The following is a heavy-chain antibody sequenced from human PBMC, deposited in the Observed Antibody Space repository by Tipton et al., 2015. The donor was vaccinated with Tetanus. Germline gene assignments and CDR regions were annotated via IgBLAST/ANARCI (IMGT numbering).Heavy chain of an antibody. J-gene: IGHJ4*02. CDR2: INYSGST. V-gene: IGHV4-34*01. D-gene: IGHD3-16*01. CDR3: VRGNWITDF. CDR1: GVSFSGYH. Sequence: GLVKPSETLSLTCGVYGVSFSGYHWTWIRQPPGKGLEWIGEINYSGSTHYNPSLKSPVTISVDTKNQLSLELTFVTAADTAVYYCVRGNWITDFWGQGTLVTVSS.